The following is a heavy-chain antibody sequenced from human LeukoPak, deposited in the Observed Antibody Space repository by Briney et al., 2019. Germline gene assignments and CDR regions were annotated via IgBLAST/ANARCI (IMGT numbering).Heavy chain of an antibody. J-gene: IGHJ6*02. CDR2: IGGSGDTT. CDR1: GFTFSTSA. CDR3: AKGKSLPHYYYYGMDV. V-gene: IGHV3-23*01. Sequence: PGGSLRLSCAASGFTFSTSAMNWVRQAPGKGLGWVSVIGGSGDTTYYADSVRGRFTISRDNFKNTLYLQMNSLTAEDTAIYYCAKGKSLPHYYYYGMDVWGQGTTVTAPS.